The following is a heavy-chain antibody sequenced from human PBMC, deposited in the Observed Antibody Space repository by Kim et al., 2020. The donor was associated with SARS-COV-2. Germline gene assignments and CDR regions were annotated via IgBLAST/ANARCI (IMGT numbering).Heavy chain of an antibody. CDR1: GFTFSSYS. CDR3: ARDFKSPKSTVTTRYYGMDV. CDR2: ISSSSSTI. Sequence: GGSLRLSCAASGFTFSSYSMNWVRQAPGKGLEWVSYISSSSSTIYYADSVKGRFTISRDNAKNSLYLQMNSLRDEDTAVYYCARDFKSPKSTVTTRYYGMDVWGQGTTVTVSS. V-gene: IGHV3-48*02. D-gene: IGHD4-17*01. J-gene: IGHJ6*02.